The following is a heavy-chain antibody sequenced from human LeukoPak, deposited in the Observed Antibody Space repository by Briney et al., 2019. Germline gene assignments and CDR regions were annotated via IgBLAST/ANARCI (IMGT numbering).Heavy chain of an antibody. V-gene: IGHV1-8*01. CDR2: MNPNSGNT. Sequence: GASVKVSCKASGYTFTSYDINWVRQATGQGLEWMGWMNPNSGNTGYAQKFQGRVTMTRNTSISTAYMELSSLRSEDTAVYYCARGAVVVPAAMADYYYYGMDVWGQGTTVTVSS. J-gene: IGHJ6*02. CDR1: GYTFTSYD. CDR3: ARGAVVVPAAMADYYYYGMDV. D-gene: IGHD2-2*01.